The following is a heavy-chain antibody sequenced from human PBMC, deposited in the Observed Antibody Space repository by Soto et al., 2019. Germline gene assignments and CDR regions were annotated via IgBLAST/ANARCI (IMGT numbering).Heavy chain of an antibody. J-gene: IGHJ6*02. V-gene: IGHV4-4*02. CDR3: ARAGRGYCSGGSCYSGLHGMDV. Sequence: QVQLQESGPGLVKPSGTLSLTCAVSGGSISSSNWWSWVRQPPGKGLEWIGEIYHSGRTNYNPSLKSRVTISVDKSKNQFSLTLSSVTAADTAVYYCARAGRGYCSGGSCYSGLHGMDVWGQGTTVTVSS. CDR1: GGSISSSNW. CDR2: IYHSGRT. D-gene: IGHD2-15*01.